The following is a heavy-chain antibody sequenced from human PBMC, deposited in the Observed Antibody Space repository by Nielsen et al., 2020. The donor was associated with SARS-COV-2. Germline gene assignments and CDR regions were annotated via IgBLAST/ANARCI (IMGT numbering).Heavy chain of an antibody. CDR3: AKLGGNDAFDI. D-gene: IGHD4-23*01. CDR1: KFTFDHYA. J-gene: IGHJ3*02. Sequence: GGSLRLSCAASKFTFDHYAMHWVRQAPGKGLEWVSGISWNSGNTGYADSVKGRFTISRDNAKNSLYLQMNSLRAEDTALYYCAKLGGNDAFDIWGQGTMVTVSS. CDR2: ISWNSGNT. V-gene: IGHV3-9*01.